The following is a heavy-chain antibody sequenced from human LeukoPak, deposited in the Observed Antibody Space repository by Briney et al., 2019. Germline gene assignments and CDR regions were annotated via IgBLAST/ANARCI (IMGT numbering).Heavy chain of an antibody. CDR2: ISYDGSNK. Sequence: GGSLRLSCAASGFTVSSNYMSWVRQAPGKGLEWVAVISYDGSNKYYADSVKGRFTISRDNSKNTLYLQMNSLRAEDTAVYYCAREDYYYYCMDVWGRGTTVTVSS. CDR1: GFTVSSNY. J-gene: IGHJ6*03. CDR3: AREDYYYYCMDV. V-gene: IGHV3-30*01.